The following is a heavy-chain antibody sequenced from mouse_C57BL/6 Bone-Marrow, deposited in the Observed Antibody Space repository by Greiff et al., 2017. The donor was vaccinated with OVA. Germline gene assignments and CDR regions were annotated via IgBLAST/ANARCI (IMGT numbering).Heavy chain of an antibody. CDR3: ARGLAGTGFDY. CDR2: INPNNGGT. CDR1: GYTFTDYY. J-gene: IGHJ2*01. V-gene: IGHV1-26*01. D-gene: IGHD4-1*01. Sequence: EVQLQQSGPELVKPGASVKISCKASGYTFTDYYMNWVKQSHGKSLEWIGDINPNNGGTSYNQKFKGKATLTVDKSSSTAYMELRSLTSEDSAVYYGARGLAGTGFDYWGQGTTLTVSS.